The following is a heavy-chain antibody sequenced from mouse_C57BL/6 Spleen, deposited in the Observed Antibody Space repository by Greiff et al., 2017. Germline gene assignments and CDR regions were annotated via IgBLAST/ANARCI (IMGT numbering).Heavy chain of an antibody. V-gene: IGHV2-2*01. D-gene: IGHD4-1*01. CDR1: GFSLTSYG. Sequence: QVQLQQSGPGLAQPSQSLSITCTVSGFSLTSYGVHWVRQSPGKGLEWLGVIWSGGSTDYNAAFISSLSISTDNSKSHVFFNTNSLQADDAAIDCCARELGRDAYWGQGTLVTVSA. CDR3: ARELGRDAY. J-gene: IGHJ3*01. CDR2: IWSGGST.